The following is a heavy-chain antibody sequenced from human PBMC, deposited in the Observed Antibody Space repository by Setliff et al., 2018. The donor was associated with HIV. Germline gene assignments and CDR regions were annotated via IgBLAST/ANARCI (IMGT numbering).Heavy chain of an antibody. CDR2: IYSTGST. CDR1: GPSINIHY. J-gene: IGHJ4*02. V-gene: IGHV4-59*11. Sequence: PSETLSLTCTVSGPSINIHYWSWIRQSPGKGFEGIGYIYSTGSTNYNPSLQGRVTISMVASRNQFSLKVTSVTAADTAVYYCAKGAGFYGDYTFDHWGQGRQVTVSS. D-gene: IGHD4-17*01. CDR3: AKGAGFYGDYTFDH.